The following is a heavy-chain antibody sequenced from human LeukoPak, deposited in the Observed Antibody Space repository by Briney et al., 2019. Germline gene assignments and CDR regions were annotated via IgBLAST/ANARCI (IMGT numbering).Heavy chain of an antibody. CDR1: GFTFSSYS. D-gene: IGHD1-26*01. Sequence: GGSLRLSCAASGFTFSSYSMHWVRQAPGKGLEYVSAISSNGDSTYYANSVKGRFTISRDNSKKTLYLEMNSLRVEDTAVYYCARTGESHAFDIWGQGTMVTVSS. CDR3: ARTGESHAFDI. CDR2: ISSNGDST. V-gene: IGHV3-64*01. J-gene: IGHJ3*02.